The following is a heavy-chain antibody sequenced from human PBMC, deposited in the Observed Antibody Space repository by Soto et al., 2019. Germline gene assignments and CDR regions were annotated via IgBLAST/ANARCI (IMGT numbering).Heavy chain of an antibody. CDR2: MRSKMDGGIT. D-gene: IGHD3-22*01. CDR1: GCSFSDAW. Sequence: PGGSLRRSCAGGGCSFSDAWMNWVRQAPGEGLEWVGRMRSKMDGGITEYAAPVKGRFTISRDDSKNTIYLQMNSLKIEDPAVYFCTSDSGGYRSFAPWAQGT. J-gene: IGHJ5*02. CDR3: TSDSGGYRSFAP. V-gene: IGHV3-15*07.